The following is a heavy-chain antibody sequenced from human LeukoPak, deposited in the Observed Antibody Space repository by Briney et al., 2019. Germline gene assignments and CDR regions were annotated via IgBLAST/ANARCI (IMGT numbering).Heavy chain of an antibody. CDR3: ARDPSGSADRLVRSFDS. CDR2: IVPIFGTA. Sequence: EASVKVSCKASGGTFNNFAVNWVRQAPGQTLEWMGRIVPIFGTAKYARTYEGRVTITADTSTDTVYLALTKLTSEDTAFYYCARDPSGSADRLVRSFDSWGQGTLVTVSS. CDR1: GGTFNNFA. D-gene: IGHD6-19*01. J-gene: IGHJ4*02. V-gene: IGHV1-69*06.